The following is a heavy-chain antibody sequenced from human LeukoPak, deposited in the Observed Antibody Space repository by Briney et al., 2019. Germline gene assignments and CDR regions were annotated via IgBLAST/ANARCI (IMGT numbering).Heavy chain of an antibody. Sequence: GASVKVSCKASGYSFTSHYMHWVRQAPGQGLEWLGLVNPSGSSTLYAQKFQGRVTMTRDMSTTTDYMELSSLRSEDTAVYYCARDNSVGDNAWWFDPWGQGTLVTASS. J-gene: IGHJ5*02. V-gene: IGHV1-46*01. D-gene: IGHD1-26*01. CDR1: GYSFTSHY. CDR3: ARDNSVGDNAWWFDP. CDR2: VNPSGSST.